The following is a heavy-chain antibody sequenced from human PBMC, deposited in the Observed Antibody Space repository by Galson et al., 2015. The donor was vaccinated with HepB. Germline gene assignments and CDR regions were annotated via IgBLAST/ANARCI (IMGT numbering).Heavy chain of an antibody. V-gene: IGHV3-15*07. Sequence: SLRLSCAASGFTFSNAWLNWVRQAPGKGLEWVGRIKSKTDGGTTDYAAPVKGRFTISRDDSKNTLYLQMNSLKTEDTAVYYCTTDILCAYSGYEIQAAFDYWGQGTLVTVSS. D-gene: IGHD5-12*01. J-gene: IGHJ4*02. CDR3: TTDILCAYSGYEIQAAFDY. CDR2: IKSKTDGGTT. CDR1: GFTFSNAW.